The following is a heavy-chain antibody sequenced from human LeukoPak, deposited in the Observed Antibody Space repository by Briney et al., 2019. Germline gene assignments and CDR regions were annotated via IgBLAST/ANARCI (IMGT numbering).Heavy chain of an antibody. CDR1: GYTFTGYY. J-gene: IGHJ4*02. D-gene: IGHD2-2*01. CDR2: INPNSGGT. CDR3: ARDLIDCSSTGWCGGTLFDY. Sequence: GASVKVSCKASGYTFTGYYMHWVRQAPGQGLEWMGWINPNSGGTNYAQKFQGRVTMTRDTSISTAYMELSRLRSDDTAVYYCARDLIDCSSTGWCGGTLFDYWGQGTLVTVSS. V-gene: IGHV1-2*02.